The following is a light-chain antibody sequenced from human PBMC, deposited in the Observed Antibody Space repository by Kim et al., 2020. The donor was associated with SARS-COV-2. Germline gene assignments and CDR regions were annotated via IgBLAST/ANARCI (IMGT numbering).Light chain of an antibody. CDR2: AAS. V-gene: IGKV1-27*01. CDR3: QKCDSAPWT. J-gene: IGKJ1*01. Sequence: APVEDTVSITCRGREDVSNDLSCGQLKTGKEPMRLIYAASAVQTVVSPRGSGRVDVTDFTLTVTSLQPEDVSTYYCQKCDSAPWTFGQGTKVEIK. CDR1: EDVSND.